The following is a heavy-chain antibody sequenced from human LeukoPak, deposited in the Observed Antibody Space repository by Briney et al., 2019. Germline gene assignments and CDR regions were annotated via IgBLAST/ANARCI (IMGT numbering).Heavy chain of an antibody. CDR2: INCDGTST. J-gene: IGHJ5*02. V-gene: IGHV3-74*01. CDR3: ARSPLGDEFNWFDP. D-gene: IGHD3-10*01. CDR1: GFTFSSYW. Sequence: AGGSLRLSCAASGFTFSSYWMHWVRQAPGKGLVWVSRINCDGTSTRYADSVKGRFTISRDNAKNTLYLQMNSLRAEDTAVYYCARSPLGDEFNWFDPWGQGTLVTVSS.